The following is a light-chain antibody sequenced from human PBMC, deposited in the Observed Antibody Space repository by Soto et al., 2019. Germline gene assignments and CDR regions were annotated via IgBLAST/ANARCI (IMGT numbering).Light chain of an antibody. J-gene: IGKJ1*01. Sequence: DIVMTQSPDSLAVSLGERATINCKSSQSVLETSNNKNYLAWYQQKPGQPPKLLIYLASTRESGVPDRFIGSESGTDFTLTISSLQAEDVAVYYCQQYYSFPRTFGQGTKVDIK. V-gene: IGKV4-1*01. CDR1: QSVLETSNNKNY. CDR3: QQYYSFPRT. CDR2: LAS.